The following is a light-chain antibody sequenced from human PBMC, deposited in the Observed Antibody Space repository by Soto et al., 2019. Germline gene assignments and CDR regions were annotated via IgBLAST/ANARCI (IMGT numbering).Light chain of an antibody. Sequence: DIQMTQSPSSLSASVGDRVTITCRASQSISSYLNWYQQKPGKAPKLLIYAASNLQSGVPARFSGSGSGTDFTLTISSLEPEDFAVYYCQQRSNWPRTFGQGTKVDIK. CDR2: AAS. CDR1: QSISSY. J-gene: IGKJ1*01. CDR3: QQRSNWPRT. V-gene: IGKV1-39*01.